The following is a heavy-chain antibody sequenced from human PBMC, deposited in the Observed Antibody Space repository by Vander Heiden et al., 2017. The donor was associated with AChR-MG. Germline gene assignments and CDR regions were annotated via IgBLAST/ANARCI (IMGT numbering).Heavy chain of an antibody. D-gene: IGHD3-22*01. CDR1: GGPIRSSSYY. CDR3: GRLVAYDNSGYSLVGGRFFDY. Sequence: QLQLQESGPGLVKPSETLSLTCTVSGGPIRSSSYYWGWIRQPPGQGLEWIGSLYYSGSTYYNPSLKSRVTISVDTSRNQFSLSLSSVTAADTAVYYCGRLVAYDNSGYSLVGGRFFDYWGQGILVTISS. V-gene: IGHV4-39*01. J-gene: IGHJ4*02. CDR2: LYYSGST.